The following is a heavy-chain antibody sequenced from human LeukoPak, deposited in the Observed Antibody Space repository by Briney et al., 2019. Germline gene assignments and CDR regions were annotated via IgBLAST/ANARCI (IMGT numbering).Heavy chain of an antibody. V-gene: IGHV4-61*02. CDR1: GGSISSGSYY. CDR2: IYTSGST. D-gene: IGHD3-22*01. CDR3: ARGPTYYYDSSGYSSTTGYFDY. Sequence: SETLSLTCTVSGGSISSGSYYWSWIRQPAGKGLEWIGRIYTSGSTNYNPSLKSRVTISVDTSKNQFSLKLSSVTAADTAVYYCARGPTYYYDSSGYSSTTGYFDYWGQGTLVTVSS. J-gene: IGHJ4*02.